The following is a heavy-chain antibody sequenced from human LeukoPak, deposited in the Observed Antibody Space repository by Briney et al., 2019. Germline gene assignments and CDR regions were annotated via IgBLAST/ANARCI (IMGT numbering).Heavy chain of an antibody. CDR2: ISGYNGNT. J-gene: IGHJ4*02. CDR1: GYTFSSYG. CDR3: ASGVSPFSDY. D-gene: IGHD6-13*01. Sequence: ASVKVSCKAFGYTFSSYGMTWVRQAPGQGLEWMGWISGYNGNTNYAQKLQGRVTMTTDTSTSSVYMELRSLRSDDTAVYYCASGVSPFSDYWGQGTLVTVSS. V-gene: IGHV1-18*01.